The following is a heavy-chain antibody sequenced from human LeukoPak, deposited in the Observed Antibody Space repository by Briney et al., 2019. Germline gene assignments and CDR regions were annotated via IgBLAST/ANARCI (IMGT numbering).Heavy chain of an antibody. J-gene: IGHJ6*03. D-gene: IGHD2-8*01. CDR2: INCNSGDA. V-gene: IGHV1-2*02. Sequence: ASVKVSCKASGYSFTEHYIYWVRQAPGQGLEWVGRINCNSGDANSAQKFQGRATMTRDTSVSTAYMDLSSVTSDDTAVYFCARSAGHCSNGICFTDYYMDVWGRGTTVTVSS. CDR1: GYSFTEHY. CDR3: ARSAGHCSNGICFTDYYMDV.